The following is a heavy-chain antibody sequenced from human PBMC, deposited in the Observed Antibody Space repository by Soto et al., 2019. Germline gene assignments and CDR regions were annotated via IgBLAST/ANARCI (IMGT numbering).Heavy chain of an antibody. CDR1: GFTFSSYS. V-gene: IGHV3-21*01. D-gene: IGHD3-10*01. Sequence: GGSLRLSCAASGFTFSSYSMNWVRQAPGKGLEWVSSISSSSSYIYYADSVKGRFTISRDNAKNSLYLQMNSLRAEDTAVYYCASGLLYGSGSYSFHYYYMDVWGKGTTVTVSS. CDR2: ISSSSSYI. J-gene: IGHJ6*03. CDR3: ASGLLYGSGSYSFHYYYMDV.